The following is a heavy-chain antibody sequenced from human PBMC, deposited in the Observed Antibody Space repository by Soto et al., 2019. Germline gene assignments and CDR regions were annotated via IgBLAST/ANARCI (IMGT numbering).Heavy chain of an antibody. CDR2: INYSGST. CDR1: GGSISSGDYY. Sequence: SETLSLTCTVSGGSISSGDYYWSWIRQPPGKGLEWIGYINYSGSTNNNPSLKGRLTISVDTSKNQFSLKLSSVTAADTAVYYCGRGGDWIDPWGQGNMVTLYS. CDR3: GRGGDWIDP. V-gene: IGHV4-30-4*01. J-gene: IGHJ5*02.